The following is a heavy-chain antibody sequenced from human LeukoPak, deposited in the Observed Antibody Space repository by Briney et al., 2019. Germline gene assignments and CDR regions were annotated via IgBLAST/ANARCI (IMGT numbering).Heavy chain of an antibody. CDR3: ARGPSYGDYDY. J-gene: IGHJ4*02. D-gene: IGHD4-17*01. Sequence: SETLSLTCADYGGSLSGYYWSWIRPPPGKGLEWIGEINHSGSPNYDPSLKSRVNISVDTSKNQFSLKLSSVTAADTAVYYCARGPSYGDYDYWGQGTLVTVSS. V-gene: IGHV4-34*01. CDR2: INHSGSP. CDR1: GGSLSGYY.